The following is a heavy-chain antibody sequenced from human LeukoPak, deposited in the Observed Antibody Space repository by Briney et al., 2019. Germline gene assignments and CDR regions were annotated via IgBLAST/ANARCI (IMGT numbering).Heavy chain of an antibody. V-gene: IGHV4-59*01. D-gene: IGHD5-24*01. CDR3: AREGGDGYNLRYYYYMDV. Sequence: SETLSLICSVSGVSMTGYYWSWIRQAPGKAPEWIGYIYSSGSTNYNPSLNSRVTMSLDASKNQFSLKLTFVTAADTAVYYCAREGGDGYNLRYYYYMDVWGKGTTVTVSS. J-gene: IGHJ6*03. CDR2: IYSSGST. CDR1: GVSMTGYY.